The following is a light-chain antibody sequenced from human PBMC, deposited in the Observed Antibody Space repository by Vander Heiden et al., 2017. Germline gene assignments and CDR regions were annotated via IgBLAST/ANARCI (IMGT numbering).Light chain of an antibody. CDR3: QAWDSNTAV. Sequence: SYELTQPPSVSVSPGQTASITCSGDKLGDKYPCWFQQKPGQSPVMVIYQDGKRPSGIPERFSGSNSANTATLTISGTQAIDEADYYCQAWDSNTAVFGTGTKVTVL. V-gene: IGLV3-1*01. CDR1: KLGDKY. CDR2: QDG. J-gene: IGLJ1*01.